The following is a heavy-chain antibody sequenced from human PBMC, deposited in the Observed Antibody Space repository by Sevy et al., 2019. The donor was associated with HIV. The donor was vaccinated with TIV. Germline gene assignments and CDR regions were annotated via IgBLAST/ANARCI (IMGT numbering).Heavy chain of an antibody. CDR2: IKEDGNEK. Sequence: GGSLRLSCAASGFVFSSFWMSWVRQAPGKGPEWVANIKEDGNEKYYVDSVKGRFIISRDNAKNTVYLQMNSLRFEDTAVYYCARINLGGNYDYVWGSYRYNYEFDLWGQGTPVTVSS. V-gene: IGHV3-7*01. CDR1: GFVFSSFW. CDR3: ARINLGGNYDYVWGSYRYNYEFDL. D-gene: IGHD3-16*02. J-gene: IGHJ4*02.